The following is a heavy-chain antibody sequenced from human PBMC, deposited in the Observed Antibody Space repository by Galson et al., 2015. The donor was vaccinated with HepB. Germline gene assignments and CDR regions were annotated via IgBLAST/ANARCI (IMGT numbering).Heavy chain of an antibody. V-gene: IGHV1-69*13. Sequence: SVKVSCKASGGTFSSYAISWVRQAPGQGLEWMGGIIPIFGTANYAQKFQGRVTITADESTSTAYMELSSLRSEDTAVYYCATVYGDTLRLDYYYGMDVWGQGTTVTVSS. CDR2: IIPIFGTA. CDR3: ATVYGDTLRLDYYYGMDV. D-gene: IGHD4-17*01. J-gene: IGHJ6*02. CDR1: GGTFSSYA.